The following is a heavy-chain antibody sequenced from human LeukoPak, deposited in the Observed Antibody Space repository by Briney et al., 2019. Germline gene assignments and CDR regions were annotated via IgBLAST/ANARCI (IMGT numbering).Heavy chain of an antibody. CDR1: GFTVSSSY. D-gene: IGHD3-22*01. CDR2: IYSGGST. J-gene: IGHJ4*02. CDR3: ARGGVTMIVPIL. V-gene: IGHV3-53*01. Sequence: GGSLRLSCAASGFTVSSSYMTWVRQAPGKGLEWVSVIYSGGSTYYADSVKGRFTISRDNSKNTLYLQMNSLRAEDTAVYYCARGGVTMIVPILWGQGTLVTVSS.